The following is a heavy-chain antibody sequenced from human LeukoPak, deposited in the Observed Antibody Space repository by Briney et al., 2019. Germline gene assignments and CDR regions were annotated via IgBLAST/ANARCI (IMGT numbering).Heavy chain of an antibody. CDR3: ARDAAGEGSGSFRLHSY. Sequence: GGSLRLSCAASGFTFSSYWMSGGRQAPGKGLEWVANIKQDGSEKYHVDSVKGRFTISRDNAKNSLYLQMNSLRAKDTAMYHCARDAAGEGSGSFRLHSYWGQGTLVTVSS. J-gene: IGHJ4*02. D-gene: IGHD3-10*01. CDR1: GFTFSSYW. CDR2: IKQDGSEK. V-gene: IGHV3-7*01.